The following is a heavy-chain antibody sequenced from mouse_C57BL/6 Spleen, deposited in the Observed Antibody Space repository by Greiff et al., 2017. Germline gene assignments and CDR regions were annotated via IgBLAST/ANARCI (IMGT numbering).Heavy chain of an antibody. Sequence: QVQLQQSGPELAKPGASVKISCKASGYAFSSSWMNWVKQRPGKGLELIGRIYPGDGVTNYNGKFKGKATLTADKSSSTAYMQLSSLTSEDSAVYFCARGGWEGDAMDYWGQGTSVTVSS. V-gene: IGHV1-82*01. CDR2: IYPGDGVT. CDR3: ARGGWEGDAMDY. CDR1: GYAFSSSW. J-gene: IGHJ4*01. D-gene: IGHD2-3*01.